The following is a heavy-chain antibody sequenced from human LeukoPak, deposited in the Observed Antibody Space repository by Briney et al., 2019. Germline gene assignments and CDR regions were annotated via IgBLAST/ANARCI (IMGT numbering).Heavy chain of an antibody. D-gene: IGHD2-8*01. Sequence: SGTLSLTCGVSGGSITTTNWWSWVRQPPGQGLEWIGEIHLSGRTNYNPSLNSRVTLALDTSKNHLSLSLTSVTAADTAVYYCSRENGAFPPFGYWGQGTLVTVPS. J-gene: IGHJ4*02. CDR1: GGSITTTNW. V-gene: IGHV4-4*02. CDR3: SRENGAFPPFGY. CDR2: IHLSGRT.